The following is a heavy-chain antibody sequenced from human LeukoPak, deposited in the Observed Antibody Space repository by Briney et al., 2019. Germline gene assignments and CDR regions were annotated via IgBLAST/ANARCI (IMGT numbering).Heavy chain of an antibody. Sequence: PSETLSLTCAVYGGSFSGYYWSWIRQPPGKGLEWIGEINHSGSTNYNPSLKSRVTISVDTSKNQFSLKLSSVTAADTAVYYCARGVLGLPDYWGQGTLVTVSS. J-gene: IGHJ4*02. V-gene: IGHV4-34*01. CDR2: INHSGST. D-gene: IGHD3/OR15-3a*01. CDR3: ARGVLGLPDY. CDR1: GGSFSGYY.